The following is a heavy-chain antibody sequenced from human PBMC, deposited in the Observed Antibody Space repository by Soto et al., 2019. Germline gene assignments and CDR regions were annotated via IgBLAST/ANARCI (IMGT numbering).Heavy chain of an antibody. CDR1: GGPFSSYA. V-gene: IGHV1-69*13. Sequence: SLKVSCKASGGPFSSYAISWVRQAPGQGLEWMGGIIPIFGTANYAQKFQGRVTITADESTSTAYMELSSLRSEDTAVYYCARLLQNEYYFDYWGQGTLVTVSS. CDR3: ARLLQNEYYFDY. CDR2: IIPIFGTA. D-gene: IGHD1-26*01. J-gene: IGHJ4*02.